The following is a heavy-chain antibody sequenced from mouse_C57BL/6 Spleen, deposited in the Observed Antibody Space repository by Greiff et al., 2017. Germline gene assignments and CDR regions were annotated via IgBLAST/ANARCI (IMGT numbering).Heavy chain of an antibody. D-gene: IGHD1-1*01. CDR1: GFTFSSYG. CDR3: ARGQFITTVVEAY. V-gene: IGHV5-6*02. CDR2: ISSGGSYT. J-gene: IGHJ3*01. Sequence: EVKLQESGGDLVKPGGSLKLSCAASGFTFSSYGMSWVRQTPDKRLEWVATISSGGSYTYYPDSVKGRFTISRDNAKNTLYLQMSSLKSEDTAMYYCARGQFITTVVEAYWGQGTLVTVSA.